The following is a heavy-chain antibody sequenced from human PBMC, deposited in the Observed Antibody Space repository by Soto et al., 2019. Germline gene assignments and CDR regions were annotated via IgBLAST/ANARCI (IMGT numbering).Heavy chain of an antibody. CDR3: AKTNERSSSGWYGEY. D-gene: IGHD6-19*01. V-gene: IGHV3-23*01. Sequence: PGGSLRLSCAASGFTFSSYAIAWVRQVPGKGLEWVSAITGSGANTYYADSVKGQFTISKDNSKNTVYLQMNSLRAEDTAVYYWAKTNERSSSGWYGEYWGQGTLVTVSS. CDR1: GFTFSSYA. J-gene: IGHJ4*02. CDR2: ITGSGANT.